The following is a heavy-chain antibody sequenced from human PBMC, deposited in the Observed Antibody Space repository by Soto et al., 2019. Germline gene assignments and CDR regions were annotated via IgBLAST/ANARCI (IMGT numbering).Heavy chain of an antibody. Sequence: SETLSLTCAVYGGSFSGYYWSWIRQPPGKGLEWIGEINHSGSTNYNPSLKSRVTISVDTSKNQFSLKLSSVTAADTAVYYCARGNENCSGGSCYSGYYYMDVWGKGTTVTVSS. CDR2: INHSGST. CDR1: GGSFSGYY. J-gene: IGHJ6*03. D-gene: IGHD2-15*01. CDR3: ARGNENCSGGSCYSGYYYMDV. V-gene: IGHV4-34*01.